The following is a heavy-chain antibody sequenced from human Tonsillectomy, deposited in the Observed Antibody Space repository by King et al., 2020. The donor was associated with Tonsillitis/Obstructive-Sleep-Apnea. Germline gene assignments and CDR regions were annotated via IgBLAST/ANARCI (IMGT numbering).Heavy chain of an antibody. CDR1: GFTFSDHY. CDR2: TRNKASSYST. CDR3: ARVSGSYYLDY. D-gene: IGHD1-26*01. Sequence: QLVQSGGGLVQPGGSLRLSCAASGFTFSDHYMDWVRQAPGKGLEWVGRTRNKASSYSTEYAASVKGRITISRDDSKNSLYLQVNTLRTDDTAVYYCARVSGSYYLDYWGQGTLVTVSS. J-gene: IGHJ4*02. V-gene: IGHV3-72*01.